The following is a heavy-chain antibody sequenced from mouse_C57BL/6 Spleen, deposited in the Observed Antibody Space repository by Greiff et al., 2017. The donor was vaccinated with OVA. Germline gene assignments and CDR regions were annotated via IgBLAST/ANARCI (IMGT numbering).Heavy chain of an antibody. CDR2: INPSTGGT. CDR3: ARKGTGSDY. Sequence: VQLQQSGPELVKPGASVKISCKASGYSFTGYYMNWVKQSPEKSLEWIGEINPSTGGTTYNQKFKAKATLTVDKSSSTAYMQLKSLTSEDSAVYYCARKGTGSDYWGQGTTLTVSS. D-gene: IGHD4-1*01. J-gene: IGHJ2*01. V-gene: IGHV1-42*01. CDR1: GYSFTGYY.